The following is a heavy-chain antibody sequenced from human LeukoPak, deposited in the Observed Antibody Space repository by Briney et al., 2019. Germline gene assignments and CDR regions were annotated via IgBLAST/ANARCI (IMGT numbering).Heavy chain of an antibody. D-gene: IGHD4-17*01. CDR1: GDSISSSSYY. V-gene: IGHV4-39*01. J-gene: IGHJ2*01. Sequence: SETLSLTCTVSGDSISSSSYYWGWIRQPPGKGLEWIGSIYYGGSTYYNPSLKSRVTISVDTSKNQFSLKPTSVTAADTAVYYCARLGDYVWYFDLWGRGTLVTVSS. CDR3: ARLGDYVWYFDL. CDR2: IYYGGST.